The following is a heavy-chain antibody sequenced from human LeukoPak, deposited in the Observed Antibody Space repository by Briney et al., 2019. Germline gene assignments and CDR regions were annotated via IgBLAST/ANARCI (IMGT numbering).Heavy chain of an antibody. Sequence: SQTLSLTCAISGDYFSTNSVAWNWIRQSPSRGLEWLGRTYYRSKWYNDYALSVKGRITINPDTSKNQFSLQLNSVTPDDTAVYYCARDPGGRDRSSGLDFWGQGTLVTVSS. V-gene: IGHV6-1*01. J-gene: IGHJ4*02. CDR1: GDYFSTNSVA. CDR3: ARDPGGRDRSSGLDF. D-gene: IGHD3-22*01. CDR2: TYYRSKWYN.